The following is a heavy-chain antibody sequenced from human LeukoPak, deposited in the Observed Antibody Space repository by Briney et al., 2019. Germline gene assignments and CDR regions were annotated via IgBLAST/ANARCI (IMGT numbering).Heavy chain of an antibody. CDR3: AKQVGYCSSGTCYFDY. J-gene: IGHJ4*02. Sequence: GGSLRLSCAASGFTFSNXXXXXXRQXXXXXXXXXXXXXGSDVATYYADSVKAXXPIXXNNSKNTLYLQMNSLRVEDTAVYYCAKQVGYCSSGTCYFDYWGQGILVAVSS. V-gene: IGHV3-23*01. CDR2: XXGSDVAT. CDR1: GFTFSNXX. D-gene: IGHD2-15*01.